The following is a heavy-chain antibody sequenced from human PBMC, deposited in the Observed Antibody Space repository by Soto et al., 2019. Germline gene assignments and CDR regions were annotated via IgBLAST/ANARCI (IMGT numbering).Heavy chain of an antibody. CDR2: INPNSGGT. J-gene: IGHJ4*02. CDR3: ARGPATAKPEGVDF. CDR1: GYTFSDYY. Sequence: QVQLVQSGAEVRKPGASVKVSCKASGYTFSDYYIHWVRQAPGQGLEWMGWINPNSGGTKYAPKSQGRVTMTRDTTITRAYMELGRLRSGDTAVYYCARGPATAKPEGVDFWGQGTLVTVSS. V-gene: IGHV1-2*02. D-gene: IGHD1-1*01.